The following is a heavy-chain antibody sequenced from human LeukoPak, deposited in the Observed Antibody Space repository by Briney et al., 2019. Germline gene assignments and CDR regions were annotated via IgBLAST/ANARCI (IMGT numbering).Heavy chain of an antibody. CDR2: IYYSGST. CDR1: GGSISSSSYY. J-gene: IGHJ5*02. CDR3: ARDLTYYDFWSGHRPYNWFDP. D-gene: IGHD3-3*01. Sequence: SETLSLTCTVSGGSISSSSYYWGWTRQPPGKGLEWIGSIYYSGSTYYNPSLKSRVTISVDTSKNQFSLKLSSVTAADTAVYYCARDLTYYDFWSGHRPYNWFDPWGQGTLVTVSS. V-gene: IGHV4-39*07.